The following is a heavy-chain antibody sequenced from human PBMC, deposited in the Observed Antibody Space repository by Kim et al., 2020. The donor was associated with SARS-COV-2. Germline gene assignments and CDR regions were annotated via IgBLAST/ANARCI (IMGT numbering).Heavy chain of an antibody. Sequence: GGSLRLSCAASGFTFDDYAMHWVRQGPGKGVEWVSSISWNSSTIAYADSVKGRFTISRDNAKNSLYLQMTSLRPEDTALYYCAKDYGGHDYYYYYMDVWGKGTTVTASS. CDR2: ISWNSSTI. D-gene: IGHD3-10*01. J-gene: IGHJ6*03. V-gene: IGHV3-9*01. CDR1: GFTFDDYA. CDR3: AKDYGGHDYYYYYMDV.